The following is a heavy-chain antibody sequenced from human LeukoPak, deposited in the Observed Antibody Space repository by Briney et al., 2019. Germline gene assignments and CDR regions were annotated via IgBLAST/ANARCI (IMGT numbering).Heavy chain of an antibody. J-gene: IGHJ4*02. CDR3: ARHPRRPYSYGYRQYYFDY. CDR1: GGSFSGSS. D-gene: IGHD5-18*01. Sequence: SETLSLTCVVYGGSFSGSSWSWIRQPPGKGLEWIGKINHGGSTNYNPSLKSRVTISVDTSKNQFSLNLSSVTAADTAVYYCARHPRRPYSYGYRQYYFDYWGQGTLVTVSS. CDR2: INHGGST. V-gene: IGHV4-34*01.